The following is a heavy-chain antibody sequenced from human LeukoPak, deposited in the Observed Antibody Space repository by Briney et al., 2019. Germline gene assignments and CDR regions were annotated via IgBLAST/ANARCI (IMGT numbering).Heavy chain of an antibody. Sequence: GGSLRLSCAASGFTFSDYYMSWIRQAPGKGLEWVSYISSSGSTIYYADSVKGRFTISRDNAKNSLYLQMNSLRAEDTAVYYCAKDPSYGDYGGPLDYWGQGTLVTVSS. J-gene: IGHJ4*02. D-gene: IGHD4-17*01. CDR3: AKDPSYGDYGGPLDY. CDR2: ISSSGSTI. V-gene: IGHV3-11*04. CDR1: GFTFSDYY.